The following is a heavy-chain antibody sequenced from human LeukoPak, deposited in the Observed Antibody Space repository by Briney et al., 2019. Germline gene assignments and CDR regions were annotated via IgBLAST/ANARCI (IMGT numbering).Heavy chain of an antibody. Sequence: VASVKVSCKASGYTLTDYYMHWVRQAPGQGLEWMGRINPNSGGTNYAQKFQGRVTMTRDTSISTVYMELSRLRSDDTAVYYCARMGYDSSGYQVFDYWGQGTLVTVSS. V-gene: IGHV1-2*06. CDR2: INPNSGGT. D-gene: IGHD3-22*01. CDR3: ARMGYDSSGYQVFDY. CDR1: GYTLTDYY. J-gene: IGHJ4*02.